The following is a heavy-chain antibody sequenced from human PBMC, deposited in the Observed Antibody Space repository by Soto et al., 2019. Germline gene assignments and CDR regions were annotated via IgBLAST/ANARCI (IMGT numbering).Heavy chain of an antibody. CDR2: IYYRSKWFH. J-gene: IGHJ6*02. V-gene: IGHV6-1*01. Sequence: SQTLSLTCVISGDSVSSNGACWNWIRQSPSGGLQWLGRIYYRSKWFHDYAASVESRMAINPDTSRNPFSLQLNYVTPEDTAVYYCARVHCSAGTCLDGLDFWGQGTTVTVSS. D-gene: IGHD2-15*01. CDR3: ARVHCSAGTCLDGLDF. CDR1: GDSVSSNGAC.